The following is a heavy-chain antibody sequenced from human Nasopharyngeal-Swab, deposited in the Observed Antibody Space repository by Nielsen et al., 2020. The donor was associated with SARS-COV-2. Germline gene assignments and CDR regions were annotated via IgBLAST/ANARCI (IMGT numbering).Heavy chain of an antibody. V-gene: IGHV4-59*08. CDR3: ARISEYYDFWSGYYVDY. CDR2: IYYSGST. J-gene: IGHJ4*02. CDR1: GGSISSYY. Sequence: SETLSLTCTVSGGSISSYYWSWIRQPPGKGLEWIGYIYYSGSTNYNPSLKSRVTISVDTSKNQFSLKLSSVTAADTAVYYCARISEYYDFWSGYYVDYWGQGTLVTVSS. D-gene: IGHD3-3*01.